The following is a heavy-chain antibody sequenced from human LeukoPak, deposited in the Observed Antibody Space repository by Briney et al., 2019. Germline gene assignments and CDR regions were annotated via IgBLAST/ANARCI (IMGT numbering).Heavy chain of an antibody. Sequence: ASVTVSCKASGYTFTGYGISWVRQAPGQGLEWMGWISVYNGNTNYAQKLQGRVTMTTDTSTSTAYMELRSLRSDDTAVYYCARDNDYNPLVYWGQGTLVTVSS. J-gene: IGHJ4*02. V-gene: IGHV1-18*01. CDR1: GYTFTGYG. CDR3: ARDNDYNPLVY. CDR2: ISVYNGNT. D-gene: IGHD1-14*01.